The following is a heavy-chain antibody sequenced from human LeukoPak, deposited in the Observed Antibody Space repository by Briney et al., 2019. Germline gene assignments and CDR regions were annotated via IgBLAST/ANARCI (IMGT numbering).Heavy chain of an antibody. Sequence: SVKVSCKASGGTFSSYAISWVRQAPGQGLEWMGGIIPIFGTANYAQKFQGGVTITADESTSTAYMELSSLRSEDTAVYYCARSAIAATTSRPFDIWGQGTMVTVSS. CDR1: GGTFSSYA. D-gene: IGHD6-13*01. CDR3: ARSAIAATTSRPFDI. V-gene: IGHV1-69*13. CDR2: IIPIFGTA. J-gene: IGHJ3*02.